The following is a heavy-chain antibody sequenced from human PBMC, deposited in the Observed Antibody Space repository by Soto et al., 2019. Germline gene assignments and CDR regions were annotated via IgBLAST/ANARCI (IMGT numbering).Heavy chain of an antibody. D-gene: IGHD3-16*01. Sequence: EVQLVESGGGLVKPGGSLRLSCAASGFTFSSYSMNWVRQAPGKGLEWVSSISSSSSYIYYADSVKGRFTISRDNAKNSLYLQMNSLRAEDTAVYYCARELFWAAPTYDAFDIWGQGTMVTVSS. V-gene: IGHV3-21*01. CDR3: ARELFWAAPTYDAFDI. J-gene: IGHJ3*02. CDR2: ISSSSSYI. CDR1: GFTFSSYS.